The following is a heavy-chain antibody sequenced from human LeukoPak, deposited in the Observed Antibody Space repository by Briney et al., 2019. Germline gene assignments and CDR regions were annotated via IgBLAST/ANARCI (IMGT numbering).Heavy chain of an antibody. V-gene: IGHV3-30*18. Sequence: GGSLRLSCAASGFTFSSYGMHWVRQAPGKGLEWVAVISYDGSNKYYADSVKGRFTISRDNSKNTLYLQMNSLRAGDTAVYYCAKDLSSGSMDVWGKGTTVTVSS. CDR2: ISYDGSNK. CDR3: AKDLSSGSMDV. CDR1: GFTFSSYG. D-gene: IGHD2-15*01. J-gene: IGHJ6*04.